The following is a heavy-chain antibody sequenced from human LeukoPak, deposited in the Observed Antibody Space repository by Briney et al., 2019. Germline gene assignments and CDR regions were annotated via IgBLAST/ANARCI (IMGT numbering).Heavy chain of an antibody. CDR2: ISYDGSNK. CDR1: GFTFSSYA. V-gene: IGHV3-30*18. CDR3: AKPGEATETVAGGHMDV. D-gene: IGHD6-19*01. Sequence: GGSLRLSCAASGFTFSSYAMHWVRQAPGKGLEWVAVISYDGSNKYYADSVKGRFTISRDNSKNTLYLQMNGLRAEDTAVYYCAKPGEATETVAGGHMDVWGKGTTVTVSS. J-gene: IGHJ6*03.